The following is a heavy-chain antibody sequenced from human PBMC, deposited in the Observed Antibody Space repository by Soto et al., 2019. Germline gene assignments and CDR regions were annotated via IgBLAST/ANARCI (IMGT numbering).Heavy chain of an antibody. Sequence: SCKASGYTFTSYGISWVRQAPGQGLEWMGWISAYNGNTNYAQKLQGRVTMTTDTSTSTAYMELRSLRSDDTAVYYCARDSPIQWELLYYYYYYGMDVWGQGTTVTVS. J-gene: IGHJ6*02. CDR1: GYTFTSYG. CDR3: ARDSPIQWELLYYYYYYGMDV. D-gene: IGHD1-26*01. V-gene: IGHV1-18*01. CDR2: ISAYNGNT.